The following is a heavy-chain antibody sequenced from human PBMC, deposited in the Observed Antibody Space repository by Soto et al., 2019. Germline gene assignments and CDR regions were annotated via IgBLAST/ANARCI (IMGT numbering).Heavy chain of an antibody. CDR2: IIPIFGTA. V-gene: IGHV1-69*12. D-gene: IGHD3-10*01. CDR1: GGTFSSYA. CDR3: ASGPMVRGTSPRFDP. J-gene: IGHJ5*02. Sequence: QVQLVQSGAEVKKPGSSVKVSCKASGGTFSSYAISWVRQAPGQGLEWMGGIIPIFGTANYGQKFQGRVTFTADESTSTAYMGPSSLRAEATAVYYCASGPMVRGTSPRFDPGGPGTLVHVSS.